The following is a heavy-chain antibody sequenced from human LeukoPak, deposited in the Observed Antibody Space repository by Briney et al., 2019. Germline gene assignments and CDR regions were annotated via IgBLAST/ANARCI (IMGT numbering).Heavy chain of an antibody. V-gene: IGHV3-21*01. CDR2: ISSSSSYI. Sequence: GGSLRLSCAASGFTFSSYSMNWVRQAPGKGLEWVSSISSSSSYIYYADSVKGRFTISRDNAKNSLYLQMNSLRAEDTAVYYCARGSHFDILTDYYHWGQGTLVTVSS. CDR1: GFTFSSYS. D-gene: IGHD3-9*01. CDR3: ARGSHFDILTDYYH. J-gene: IGHJ4*02.